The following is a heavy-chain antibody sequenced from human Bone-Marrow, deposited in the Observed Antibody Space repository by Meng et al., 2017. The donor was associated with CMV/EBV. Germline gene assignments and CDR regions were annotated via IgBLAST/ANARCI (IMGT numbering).Heavy chain of an antibody. V-gene: IGHV3-48*03. J-gene: IGHJ3*02. CDR2: ISSSGNTI. D-gene: IGHD6-19*01. CDR1: GFTFSSYE. Sequence: GESLKISCAASGFTFSSYEMNWVRQAPGMGLEWVSYISSSGNTIYYADSVKGRFTISRDNAKNSLYLQMNSLRAEDTAVYYCARGGQWLVPEFDIWGQGTMVTVSS. CDR3: ARGGQWLVPEFDI.